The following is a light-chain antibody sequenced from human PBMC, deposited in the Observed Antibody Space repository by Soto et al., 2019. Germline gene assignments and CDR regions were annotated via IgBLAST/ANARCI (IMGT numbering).Light chain of an antibody. CDR3: AVWDDTLNGPV. CDR1: SSNIVDNS. J-gene: IGLJ3*02. Sequence: QSALTQPPSASGTPGQRVTISCSGGSSNIVDNSVNWYQQLPGTAPKLLIYMNNERPSGVPDRFSGSKSGTSASLAISGLQSEDEADYYCAVWDDTLNGPVFGGGTKLTVL. CDR2: MNN. V-gene: IGLV1-44*01.